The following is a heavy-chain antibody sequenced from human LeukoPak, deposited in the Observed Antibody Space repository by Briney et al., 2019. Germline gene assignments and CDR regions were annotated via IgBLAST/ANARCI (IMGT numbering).Heavy chain of an antibody. J-gene: IGHJ4*02. D-gene: IGHD6-19*01. CDR1: GFTFSTYA. V-gene: IGHV3-23*01. CDR3: AKADSSGWYIAYFDY. Sequence: GGSLRLSCVGSGFTFSTYAMNWVRQAPGKGLDWVSGIIGSAARTYYADSVKGRFTISRDNSKNTVYLQMNSLRAEDTAVYYCAKADSSGWYIAYFDYWGQGTLVTVSS. CDR2: IIGSAART.